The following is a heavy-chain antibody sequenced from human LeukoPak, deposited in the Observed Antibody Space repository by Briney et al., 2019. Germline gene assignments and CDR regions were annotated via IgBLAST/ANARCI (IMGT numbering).Heavy chain of an antibody. CDR3: ATAVPYNWNHKHNWFDP. CDR1: GGSISSYY. V-gene: IGHV4-59*01. J-gene: IGHJ5*02. Sequence: SETLSLTCTVSGGSISSYYWSWIRQPPGKGLEWIGYIYYSGSTNYNPSLKSRVTISVDTSKNQFSLKLSSVTAADTAVYYCATAVPYNWNHKHNWFDPWGQGTLVTVSS. D-gene: IGHD1-20*01. CDR2: IYYSGST.